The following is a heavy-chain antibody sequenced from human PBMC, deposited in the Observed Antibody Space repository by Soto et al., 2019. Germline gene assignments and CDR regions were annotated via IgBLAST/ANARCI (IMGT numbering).Heavy chain of an antibody. D-gene: IGHD5-12*01. CDR1: GYTFTSYY. CDR2: INPSDGRT. V-gene: IGHV1-46*01. J-gene: IGHJ4*02. Sequence: ASVKVSCKASGYTFTSYYMHWVRQAPGQGLEWMGIINPSDGRTSYAQKFQGRVTMTEDTSTDTAYMELSSLRSEDTAVYYCATLVVKGGYDSDYWGQGTLVTVSS. CDR3: ATLVVKGGYDSDY.